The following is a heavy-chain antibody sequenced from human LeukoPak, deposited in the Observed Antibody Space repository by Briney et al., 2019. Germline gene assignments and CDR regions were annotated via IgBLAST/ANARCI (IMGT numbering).Heavy chain of an antibody. J-gene: IGHJ4*02. CDR2: IYSGGIT. CDR3: ARAEWYYDGSGPCC. D-gene: IGHD3-22*01. CDR1: GFTFSSNY. V-gene: IGHV3-53*01. Sequence: PGGSLRLSCAASGFTFSSNYMSWVRQAPGKGLEWVSVIYSGGITYYAYAVKGLSTITRNNAKNTLYLQMNILRAEDAVVYYGARAEWYYDGSGPCCWGKGTLVTVSS.